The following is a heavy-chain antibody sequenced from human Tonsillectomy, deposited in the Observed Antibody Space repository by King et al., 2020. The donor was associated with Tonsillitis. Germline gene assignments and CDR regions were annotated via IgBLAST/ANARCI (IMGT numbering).Heavy chain of an antibody. Sequence: VQLVESGGGLVQPGRSLRLSCTASGFTFGDYAMSWFRQAPGKGLEWVGFIRSKAYGGTTEYAASVKGRFTISRDDSKSIAYLQMNSLKTEDTAVYYCTREKLSPGYSSGWPLFDYWGQGTLVTVSS. V-gene: IGHV3-49*03. CDR1: GFTFGDYA. CDR3: TREKLSPGYSSGWPLFDY. J-gene: IGHJ4*02. D-gene: IGHD6-19*01. CDR2: IRSKAYGGTT.